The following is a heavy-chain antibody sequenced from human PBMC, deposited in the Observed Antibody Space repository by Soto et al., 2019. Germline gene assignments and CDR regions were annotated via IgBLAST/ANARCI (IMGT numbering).Heavy chain of an antibody. CDR2: LWYDGSNK. CDR3: ARDPMGFDY. J-gene: IGHJ4*02. CDR1: GFTFSSYG. V-gene: IGHV3-33*01. D-gene: IGHD1-26*01. Sequence: QVQLVESGGGVVQPGRSLRLSCAASGFTFSSYGMHWVRQAPGKGLEWVAVLWYDGSNKYYADSVKGRFTISRDNSKNTLYLQMNSLRAEDTAVYYCARDPMGFDYWGQGTLVTVSS.